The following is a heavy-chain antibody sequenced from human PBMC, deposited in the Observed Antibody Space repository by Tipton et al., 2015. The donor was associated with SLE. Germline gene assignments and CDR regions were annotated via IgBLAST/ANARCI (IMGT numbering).Heavy chain of an antibody. V-gene: IGHV4-34*01. CDR1: GGSFSGYY. J-gene: IGHJ4*02. CDR2: INHSGST. Sequence: TLSLTCAVYGGSFSGYYWSWIRQPPGKGLEWIGEINHSGSTNYNPSLKSRVTISVDTSKNQFSLKLSSVTAADTAVYYCARVRTRVGITIFGVARGYYFDYWGQGTRVTVSS. D-gene: IGHD3-3*01. CDR3: ARVRTRVGITIFGVARGYYFDY.